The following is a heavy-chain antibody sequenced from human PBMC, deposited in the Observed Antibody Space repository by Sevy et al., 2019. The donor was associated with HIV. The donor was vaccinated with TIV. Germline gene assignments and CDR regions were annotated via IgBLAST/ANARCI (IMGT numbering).Heavy chain of an antibody. CDR3: ASFQTYDILTGYSYAFDI. V-gene: IGHV3-48*02. J-gene: IGHJ3*02. CDR2: ISSSSSTI. Sequence: GGSLRLSCAASGFTFSSYSMNWVRQAPGKGLEWVSYISSSSSTIYYADSVKGRFTISRDNAKNSLYLQMNSLRDEDTAVYYCASFQTYDILTGYSYAFDIWGQGTMVTV. D-gene: IGHD3-9*01. CDR1: GFTFSSYS.